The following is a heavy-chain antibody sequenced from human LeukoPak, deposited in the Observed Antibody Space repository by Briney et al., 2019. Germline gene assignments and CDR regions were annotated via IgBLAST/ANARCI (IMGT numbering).Heavy chain of an antibody. CDR3: ASSTSSWTSYYFDY. J-gene: IGHJ4*02. CDR1: GGSISSYY. V-gene: IGHV4-59*01. D-gene: IGHD2-2*01. Sequence: PSETLSLTCTXSGGSISSYYWSWIRQPPGKGLEWIGYIYYSGSTNYNPSLKSRVTISVDTSKNQFSLKLSSVTAADTAVYYCASSTSSWTSYYFDYWGQGTLVTVSS. CDR2: IYYSGST.